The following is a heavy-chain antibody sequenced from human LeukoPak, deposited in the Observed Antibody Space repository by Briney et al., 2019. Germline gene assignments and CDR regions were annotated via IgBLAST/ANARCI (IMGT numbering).Heavy chain of an antibody. CDR2: INHSGST. J-gene: IGHJ5*02. Sequence: PSETLSLTCAVYGGSFSGYYWSWIRQPPGKGLEWIGEINHSGSTNYNPSLKSRVTISVDTSKNQFSLKLSSVTAADTAVYYCARGKRPSGGWFDPWGQGTLVTVSS. D-gene: IGHD3-16*01. V-gene: IGHV4-34*01. CDR3: ARGKRPSGGWFDP. CDR1: GGSFSGYY.